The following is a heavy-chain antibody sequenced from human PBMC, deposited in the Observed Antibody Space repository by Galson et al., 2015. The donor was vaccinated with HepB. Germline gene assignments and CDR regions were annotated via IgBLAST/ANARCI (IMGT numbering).Heavy chain of an antibody. J-gene: IGHJ4*02. V-gene: IGHV3-30*03. CDR1: GFTFSSYG. CDR2: ISYDGSNK. CDR3: ARQGPVATTKYYFDY. Sequence: SLRLSCVASGFTFSSYGMHWVRQAPGKGLEWVAVISYDGSNKYYADSVKGRFTISRDNSKNTLYLQMNSLRAEDTAVYYCARQGPVATTKYYFDYWGQGTLVTVSS. D-gene: IGHD5-12*01.